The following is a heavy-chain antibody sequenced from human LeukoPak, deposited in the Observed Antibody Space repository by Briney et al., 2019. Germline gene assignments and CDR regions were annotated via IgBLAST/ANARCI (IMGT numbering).Heavy chain of an antibody. V-gene: IGHV3-48*03. D-gene: IGHD6-19*01. CDR3: ARPLAVAGTYRYYYYGMDV. J-gene: IGHJ6*02. Sequence: PGGSLRLSCAASGFTFSSYEMNWVRQAPGKGLEWVSCISNSGSTIYCTDSVKGRFTISRDNAKNSLYLQMNSLRAEDTAVYYCARPLAVAGTYRYYYYGMDVWGQGTTVTVSS. CDR1: GFTFSSYE. CDR2: ISNSGSTI.